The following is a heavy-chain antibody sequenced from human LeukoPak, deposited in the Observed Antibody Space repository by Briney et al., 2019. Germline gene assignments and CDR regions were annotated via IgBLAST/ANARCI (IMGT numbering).Heavy chain of an antibody. D-gene: IGHD2-2*01. Sequence: PGRSLRLSCAASGFTFSTYGMHWVRQAPGKGLAWVAVIWDEGTNKYYADSVKGRFTISRDNSRNTLYLQMNSLRAEDTAVYYCARAEVPGAIKSGAFDIWGQGTMVTVSS. J-gene: IGHJ3*02. CDR1: GFTFSTYG. CDR3: ARAEVPGAIKSGAFDI. V-gene: IGHV3-33*01. CDR2: IWDEGTNK.